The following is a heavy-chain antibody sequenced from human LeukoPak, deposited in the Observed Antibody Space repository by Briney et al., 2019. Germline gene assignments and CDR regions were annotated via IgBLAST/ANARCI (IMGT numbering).Heavy chain of an antibody. CDR2: IRSDGSKK. J-gene: IGHJ4*02. Sequence: GGSLRLSCAASGFIFNDFGMHWVRQAPGKGLEWVAFIRSDGSKKYYADSVKGRFSISRDDSNRTLYLQMTSLRPEDTAFYFCARYSSGWPFDTWGLGTLVTVSS. V-gene: IGHV3-30*02. CDR3: ARYSSGWPFDT. CDR1: GFIFNDFG. D-gene: IGHD6-19*01.